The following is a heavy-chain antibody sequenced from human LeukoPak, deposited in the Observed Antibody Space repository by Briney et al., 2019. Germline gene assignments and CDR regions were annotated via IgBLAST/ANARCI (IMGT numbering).Heavy chain of an antibody. D-gene: IGHD3-10*01. J-gene: IGHJ4*01. CDR2: IYYSGST. CDR3: ATESQYYYGSGTFEH. V-gene: IGHV4-59*01. Sequence: SETLSLTCTVSGGSISSYYWSWIRQPPGKGLEWIGYIYYSGSTNYNPSLKSRVTISVDTSKNQFSLKLSSVTAADTAVYYCATESQYYYGSGTFEHWGQGTLVTVSS. CDR1: GGSISSYY.